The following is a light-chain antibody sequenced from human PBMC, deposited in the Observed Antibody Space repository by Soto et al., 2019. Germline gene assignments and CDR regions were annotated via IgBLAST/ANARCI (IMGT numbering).Light chain of an antibody. Sequence: EIVMTQSPVTLSVSPGERATLSCRASQSVSSSLAWFQQKPGQAPRLLIYGASTRATGIPARFSGSGSGTVFTLTISGLPSEDFADYYCQQYNNWPRTFGQGAKLE. CDR3: QQYNNWPRT. V-gene: IGKV3-15*01. CDR1: QSVSSS. CDR2: GAS. J-gene: IGKJ2*01.